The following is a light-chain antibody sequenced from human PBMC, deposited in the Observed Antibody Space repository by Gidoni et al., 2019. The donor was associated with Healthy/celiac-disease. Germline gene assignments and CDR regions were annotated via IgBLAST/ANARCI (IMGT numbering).Light chain of an antibody. CDR1: QSVSSN. V-gene: IGKV3-15*01. CDR2: GAS. J-gene: IGKJ2*01. Sequence: EIVMTQSPATLSVSPGERATLSCRASQSVSSNLAWYQQKPGQAPRLLIYGASTRATGIPARFSGSGSGTEFTLTISSLQSEDFAVYYCQQYNNWWAYTFGQGTKLEIK. CDR3: QQYNNWWAYT.